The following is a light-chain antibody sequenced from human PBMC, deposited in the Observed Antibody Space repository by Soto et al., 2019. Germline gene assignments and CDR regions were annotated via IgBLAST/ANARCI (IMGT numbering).Light chain of an antibody. J-gene: IGKJ5*01. Sequence: SPATLSVSPGERATLSCRASQSVSSNLAWYQQKPGQAPRLLIYGASTRATGIPARFSGSGSGTEFTLTISSLQSEDFAVYYCQQYYNWPPITYGQGTRLEIK. CDR3: QQYYNWPPIT. V-gene: IGKV3-15*01. CDR2: GAS. CDR1: QSVSSN.